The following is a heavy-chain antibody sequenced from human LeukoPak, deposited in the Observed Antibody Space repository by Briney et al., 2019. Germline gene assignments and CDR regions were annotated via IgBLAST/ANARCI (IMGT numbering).Heavy chain of an antibody. CDR1: GFTFSSYA. CDR2: ISSSDFST. D-gene: IGHD6-13*01. J-gene: IGHJ4*02. V-gene: IGHV3-23*01. Sequence: PGGSLRLSCAASGFTFSSYAMTWVRHAPGKGLELVSSISSSDFSTYYADSVKGRFTISRDNSKNTLYLQMNSLRAEDTALYYCAKVYSSSWYLFDYWGQGTLVTVSS. CDR3: AKVYSSSWYLFDY.